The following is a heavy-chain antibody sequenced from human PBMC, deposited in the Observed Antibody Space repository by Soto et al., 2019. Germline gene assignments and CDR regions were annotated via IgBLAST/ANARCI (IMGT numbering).Heavy chain of an antibody. CDR2: IYYSGST. V-gene: IGHV4-39*01. Sequence: PSETLSLTCTVSGGSISSSSYYWGWIRQPPGKGLEWIGSIYYSGSTYYNPSLKSRVTISVDTSKNQFSLKLSSVTAADTAVYYCARSGDPFWSGNAFDIWGQGTMVTVSS. CDR3: ARSGDPFWSGNAFDI. CDR1: GGSISSSSYY. J-gene: IGHJ3*02. D-gene: IGHD3-3*01.